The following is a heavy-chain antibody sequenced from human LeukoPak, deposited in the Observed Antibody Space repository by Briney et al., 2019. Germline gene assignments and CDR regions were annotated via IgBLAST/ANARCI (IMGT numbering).Heavy chain of an antibody. CDR2: ISSDGSNI. V-gene: IGHV3-48*04. CDR3: ARRIAALSRAPDY. Sequence: GGSLRFSCVASGFTFSTYNMNWVRQAPGKGLEWVSYISSDGSNITYADSVKGRFTISRDNFRNSLFLQMNSLRAEDTAVYYCARRIAALSRAPDYWGQGTLVTVSS. J-gene: IGHJ4*02. CDR1: GFTFSTYN. D-gene: IGHD6-6*01.